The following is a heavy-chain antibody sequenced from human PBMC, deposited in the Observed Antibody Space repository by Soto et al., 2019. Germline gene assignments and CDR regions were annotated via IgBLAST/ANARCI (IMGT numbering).Heavy chain of an antibody. CDR3: ARYSNRDYFDY. D-gene: IGHD4-4*01. J-gene: IGHJ4*02. CDR2: IYYSGST. Sequence: SETLSLICTVSGGSISSYYWSWIRQPPGKGLEWIGYIYYSGSTNYNPSLKSRVTISVDTSKNQFSLKLSSVTAADTAVYYCARYSNRDYFDYWGQGTLVTVSS. CDR1: GGSISSYY. V-gene: IGHV4-59*01.